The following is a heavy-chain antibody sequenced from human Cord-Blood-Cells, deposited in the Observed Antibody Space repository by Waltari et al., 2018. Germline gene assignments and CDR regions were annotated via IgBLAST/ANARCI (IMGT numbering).Heavy chain of an antibody. Sequence: EVQPPQSGAVVKTPGEPLKISCKGSGNSFTRYCIGTSRQMPGKGLEWMGIIYPGDSDTRYSPSFQGQVTISADKSISTAYLQWSSLKASDTAMYYCARVDRGYDFDYWGQGTLVTVSS. D-gene: IGHD5-12*01. J-gene: IGHJ4*02. CDR2: IYPGDSDT. CDR3: ARVDRGYDFDY. CDR1: GNSFTRYC. V-gene: IGHV5-51*01.